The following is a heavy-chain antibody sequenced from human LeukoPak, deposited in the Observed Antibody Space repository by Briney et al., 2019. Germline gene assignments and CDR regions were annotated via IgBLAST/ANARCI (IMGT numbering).Heavy chain of an antibody. CDR1: GFTFSSYA. Sequence: LPGGSLRLSCAASGFTFSSYAMSWVRQAPGKGLEWVSAISGSGGSTYYADSVKGRFTISRDNSKNTLYLQMNSLRAEDTAVYYCAKDRSWELRSNWFDPWGQGTLVTVSS. CDR2: ISGSGGST. CDR3: AKDRSWELRSNWFDP. D-gene: IGHD1-26*01. J-gene: IGHJ5*02. V-gene: IGHV3-23*01.